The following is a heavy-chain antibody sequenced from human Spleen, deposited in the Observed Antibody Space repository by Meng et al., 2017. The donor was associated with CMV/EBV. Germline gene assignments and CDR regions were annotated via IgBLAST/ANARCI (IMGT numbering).Heavy chain of an antibody. CDR2: ISWNSGSI. D-gene: IGHD3-3*02. CDR3: AKDIAMDV. CDR1: GFTFDDYA. Sequence: GGSLRLSCAASGFTFDDYAMHWVRQAPGKGLEWVSGISWNSGSIGYADSVKGRFTISRDNAKNSLYLQMNGLRAEDTALYYCAKDIAMDVWGQGTTVTVSS. J-gene: IGHJ6*02. V-gene: IGHV3-9*01.